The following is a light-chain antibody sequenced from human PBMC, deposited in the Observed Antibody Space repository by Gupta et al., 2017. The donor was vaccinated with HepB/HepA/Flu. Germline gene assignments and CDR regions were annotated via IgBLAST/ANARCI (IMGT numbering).Light chain of an antibody. CDR3: AAWDDSLHGPV. V-gene: IGLV1-44*01. Sequence: QSVLTQPPSASGTPGQRVTISCSGSSSNIGSNTVNWYQQLPGTAPKLLTYINNQRPSGVPDRFSGSKSGTSASLAISGLQSEDEADYYCAAWDDSLHGPVFGGGTKLTVL. CDR1: SSNIGSNT. J-gene: IGLJ2*01. CDR2: INN.